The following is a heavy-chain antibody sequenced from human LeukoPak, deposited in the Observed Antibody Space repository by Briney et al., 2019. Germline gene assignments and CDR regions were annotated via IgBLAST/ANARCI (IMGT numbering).Heavy chain of an antibody. CDR3: VREAATDYYDSSGYYRQTEVFDA. Sequence: KTSETLSLTCAVYGGSFSGYYWSWIRQPPGKGLEWIGEINHSGSTNYNPSLKSRVTISVDTSKNQFSLKLSSVTAADTAVYYCVREAATDYYDSSGYYRQTEVFDAWGQGTMVTVSS. CDR1: GGSFSGYY. J-gene: IGHJ3*01. V-gene: IGHV4-34*01. CDR2: INHSGST. D-gene: IGHD3-22*01.